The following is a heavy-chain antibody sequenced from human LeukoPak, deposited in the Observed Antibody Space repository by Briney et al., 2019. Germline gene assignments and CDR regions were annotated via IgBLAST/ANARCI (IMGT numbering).Heavy chain of an antibody. J-gene: IGHJ3*02. CDR3: ARSFVGGYCSSTSCYTGAFDI. CDR2: IIPILGIA. CDR1: GGTFSSYA. Sequence: SVKVSCKASGGTFSSYAISWVRQAPGQGLEWMGRIIPILGIANYAQKFQGRVTITADKSTSTAYMELSSLRSEDTAVYYCARSFVGGYCSSTSCYTGAFDIWGQGTMVTVSS. V-gene: IGHV1-69*04. D-gene: IGHD2-2*02.